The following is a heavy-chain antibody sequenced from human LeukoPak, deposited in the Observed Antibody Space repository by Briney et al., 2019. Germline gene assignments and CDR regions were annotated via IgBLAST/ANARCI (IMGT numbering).Heavy chain of an antibody. CDR3: ARAPYYYDSSGYYPTRYYYGMGV. V-gene: IGHV4-59*01. J-gene: IGHJ6*02. Sequence: SETLSLTCTVSGGSISSYYWSWIRQPPGKGLEWIGYIYYSGSTNYNPSLKSRVTISVDTSKNQFSLKLSSVTAADTAVYYCARAPYYYDSSGYYPTRYYYGMGVWGQGTTVTVSS. D-gene: IGHD3-22*01. CDR1: GGSISSYY. CDR2: IYYSGST.